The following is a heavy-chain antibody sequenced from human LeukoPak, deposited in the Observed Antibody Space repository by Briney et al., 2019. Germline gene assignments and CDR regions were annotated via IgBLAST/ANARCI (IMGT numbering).Heavy chain of an antibody. V-gene: IGHV3-21*01. CDR3: ARGYCGGDCYLFDY. J-gene: IGHJ4*02. Sequence: GGSLRLSCAASGFTFSSYSMNWVPQAPGKGPECVSSISSSSSYIYYADSVKGRFTISRDNAKNSLYLQMNSLRAEDTAVYYCARGYCGGDCYLFDYWGQGTLVTVSS. D-gene: IGHD2-21*02. CDR2: ISSSSSYI. CDR1: GFTFSSYS.